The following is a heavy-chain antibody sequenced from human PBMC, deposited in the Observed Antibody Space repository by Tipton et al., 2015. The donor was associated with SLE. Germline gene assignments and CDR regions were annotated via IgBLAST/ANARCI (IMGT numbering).Heavy chain of an antibody. J-gene: IGHJ4*02. D-gene: IGHD3-16*01. CDR3: ARFMISVGFDY. Sequence: TLSLTCAVSGFSITNDYYWGWIRQPPGRGLEWIGSIYRSGHTYYNPSLKSRLTMSIDTSKNQFSLKLSSVTAADTAVYYCARFMISVGFDYWGQGTLVTVSS. CDR1: GFSITNDYY. V-gene: IGHV4-38-2*01. CDR2: IYRSGHT.